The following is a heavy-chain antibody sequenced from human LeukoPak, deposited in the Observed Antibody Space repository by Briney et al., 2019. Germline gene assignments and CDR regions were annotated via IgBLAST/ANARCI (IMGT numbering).Heavy chain of an antibody. V-gene: IGHV3-23*01. Sequence: GGSLRLSCAASGFTFSSYAMSWVRQAPGKGLEWVSAISGSGGSTYYADSVKGRFTISRDNSKNTLYLQMNSLRAEDTAVYYCAKDRLPAVGLLIGLYFDYWGQGTLVTVSS. CDR2: ISGSGGST. CDR3: AKDRLPAVGLLIGLYFDY. J-gene: IGHJ4*02. CDR1: GFTFSSYA. D-gene: IGHD2-2*01.